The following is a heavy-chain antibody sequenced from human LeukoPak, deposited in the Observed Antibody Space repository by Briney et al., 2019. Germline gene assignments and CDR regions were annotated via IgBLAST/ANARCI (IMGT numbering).Heavy chain of an antibody. CDR2: IYTAGST. V-gene: IGHV3-53*03. Sequence: PGGSLTLSCAASGVTVSGNYMSWVRQPPGKGLEWVSVIYTAGSTSYADSVKGRITTSRDNSKNTLSLQLNSLRAADTAVYFCAGGSSWPGLSYWGQGTLLTVSS. J-gene: IGHJ4*02. D-gene: IGHD6-13*01. CDR1: GVTVSGNY. CDR3: AGGSSWPGLSY.